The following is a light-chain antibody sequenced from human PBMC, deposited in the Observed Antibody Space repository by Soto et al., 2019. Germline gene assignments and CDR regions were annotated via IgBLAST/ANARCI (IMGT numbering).Light chain of an antibody. J-gene: IGKJ3*01. Sequence: DIQLTQSPSFLSASVGDRVTITCRASQGISSYLAWYQQKPGKAPKFLIYAASTLQSGVPSRFSGSGSGTEFTLTISSLQPEDFATYYCQQRNSYPFTFGPGTKVDIK. CDR1: QGISSY. CDR2: AAS. CDR3: QQRNSYPFT. V-gene: IGKV1-9*01.